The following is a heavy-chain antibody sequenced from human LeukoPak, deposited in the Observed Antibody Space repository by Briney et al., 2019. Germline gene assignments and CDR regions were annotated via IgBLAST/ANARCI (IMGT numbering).Heavy chain of an antibody. D-gene: IGHD3-22*01. CDR2: IIPIFGTA. CDR3: ARGNYYYDSSGYYYGQFDY. CDR1: GGTFSSYA. Sequence: SVKVSCKASGGTFSSYAISWVRQAPGQGLEWMGGIIPIFGTANYAQTFQGRGTVTADESTSTAYMELSSLRSEDTAVYYCARGNYYYDSSGYYYGQFDYWGQGTLVTVSS. V-gene: IGHV1-69*13. J-gene: IGHJ4*02.